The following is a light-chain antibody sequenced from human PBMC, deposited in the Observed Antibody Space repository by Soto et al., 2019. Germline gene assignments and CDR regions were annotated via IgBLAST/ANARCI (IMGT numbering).Light chain of an antibody. CDR3: QQYNSYSET. V-gene: IGKV3-15*01. Sequence: EIVLTQSPDTLSLSPGERATLSCMAIQSVSSNLSWYQQKPGQAPRLLIYGASTRATGIPARFSGSGSGTESPLTISSLQPDDFETYYCQQYNSYSETFGQGTKVDIK. CDR1: QSVSSN. J-gene: IGKJ1*01. CDR2: GAS.